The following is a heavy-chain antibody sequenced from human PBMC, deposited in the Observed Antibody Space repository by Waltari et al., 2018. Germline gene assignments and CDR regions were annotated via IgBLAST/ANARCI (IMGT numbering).Heavy chain of an antibody. CDR2: IIPIFGKA. V-gene: IGHV1-69*08. CDR3: ARDDATTGRLDS. J-gene: IGHJ4*02. Sequence: QVQMVQSGAEVKKPGSSVKVSCKTSGGTLSDYTINWVRQAPGQGLEWMGRIIPIFGKANYAQKFQGRVTFTADKSTHTAYMEVSGLTSEDTALYYCARDDATTGRLDSWGQGTPVTISS. CDR1: GGTLSDYT. D-gene: IGHD1-1*01.